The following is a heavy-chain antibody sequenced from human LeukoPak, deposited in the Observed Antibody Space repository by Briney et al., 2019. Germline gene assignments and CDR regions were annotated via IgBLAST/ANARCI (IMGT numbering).Heavy chain of an antibody. D-gene: IGHD3-22*01. V-gene: IGHV4-34*01. J-gene: IGHJ3*02. CDR3: ARSYYDSTSLSAFDI. Sequence: SETLSLTCAVYGSFSDHSWSWVRQPPGKGLEWIGEIDEKRRTSYSPSLTSRVTMSVDTSKNQFSLKLSSVTAADTAVYYCARSYYDSTSLSAFDIWGQGTMVTVSS. CDR2: IDEKRRT. CDR1: GSFSDHS.